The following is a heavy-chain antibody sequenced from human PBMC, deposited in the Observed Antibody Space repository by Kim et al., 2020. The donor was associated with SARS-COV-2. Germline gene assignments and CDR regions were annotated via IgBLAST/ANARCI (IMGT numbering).Heavy chain of an antibody. V-gene: IGHV4-59*13. CDR1: GGSISSYY. CDR3: ARDRRGRELLGYYYYGMDV. CDR2: IYYSGST. J-gene: IGHJ6*02. Sequence: SETLSLTCTVSGGSISSYYWSWIRQPPGKGLEWIGYIYYSGSTNYNPSLKSRVTISVDTSKNQFSLKLSSVTAADTAVYYCARDRRGRELLGYYYYGMDVWGQGTTVTVSS. D-gene: IGHD1-26*01.